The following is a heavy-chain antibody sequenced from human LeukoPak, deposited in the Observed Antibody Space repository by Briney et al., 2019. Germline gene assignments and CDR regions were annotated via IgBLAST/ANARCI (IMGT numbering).Heavy chain of an antibody. V-gene: IGHV3-23*01. CDR1: GFTFNTYA. J-gene: IGHJ4*02. CDR2: ISDSGGNT. D-gene: IGHD6-13*01. Sequence: GGSLRLSCAASGFTFNTYAMSWVRQAPWERLQWVSGISDSGGNTYYADSVRGRFTVSRDNSKNTLYLQMNSLRAEDTAVYYCAGAATGNVFDYWGQGTLVTVSS. CDR3: AGAATGNVFDY.